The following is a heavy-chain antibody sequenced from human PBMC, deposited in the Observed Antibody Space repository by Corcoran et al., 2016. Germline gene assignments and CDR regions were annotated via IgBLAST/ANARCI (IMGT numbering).Heavy chain of an antibody. CDR3: ARDASKYYYDSSGFFDY. V-gene: IGHV1-46*01. J-gene: IGHJ4*02. CDR2: INPSGGST. CDR1: GYTFTSYY. D-gene: IGHD3-22*01. Sequence: QVQLVQSGAEVKKPGASVKVSYKASGYTFTSYYMHWVRQAPGQGLEWMGIINPSGGSTSYAQKFQGRVTMTRDTSTSTVYMELSSLRSEDTAVYYCARDASKYYYDSSGFFDYWGQGTLVTVSS.